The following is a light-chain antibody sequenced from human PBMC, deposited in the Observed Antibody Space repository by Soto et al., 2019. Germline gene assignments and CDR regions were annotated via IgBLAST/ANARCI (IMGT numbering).Light chain of an antibody. V-gene: IGKV1-5*01. CDR2: GAS. Sequence: DIQMTQSPSTLSASVGDRVTITCRASQSGSIDLAWYQQRPGKAPKLLIYGASSLQSGVPSRFSGSGSGTEFTLTISSLQPDDFAPYYCQQYDTYPWTFGQGTKVEFK. CDR1: QSGSID. CDR3: QQYDTYPWT. J-gene: IGKJ1*01.